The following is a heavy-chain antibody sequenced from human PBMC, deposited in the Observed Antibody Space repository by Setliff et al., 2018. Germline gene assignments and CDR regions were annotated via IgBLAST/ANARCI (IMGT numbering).Heavy chain of an antibody. CDR2: INSDGSST. J-gene: IGHJ6*03. CDR1: GFTFSSYW. CDR3: ARDGGLLQFLEWSRSYMDV. D-gene: IGHD3-3*01. Sequence: PGGSLRLSCAASGFTFSSYWMHWVRQAPGKGLVWVSRINSDGSSTSYADSVKSRFTISRDNAKNTLYLQMNSLRAEDTAVYYCARDGGLLQFLEWSRSYMDVWGKGTTVTVSS. V-gene: IGHV3-74*01.